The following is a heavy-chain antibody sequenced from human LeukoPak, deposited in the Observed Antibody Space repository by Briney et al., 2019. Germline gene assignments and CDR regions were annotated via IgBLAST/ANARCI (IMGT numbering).Heavy chain of an antibody. CDR1: GYSFTGYY. D-gene: IGHD2-8*01. J-gene: IGHJ6*03. CDR2: INPNSGDT. CDR3: ARGGLRVMVYRLYYMDV. V-gene: IGHV1-2*02. Sequence: ASVKVSCKASGYSFTGYYMHWVRQAPGQGLEWMGWINPNSGDTRYAQKFQGRVTMTRDTSISTAYMELTRLRSDDTAVYYCARGGLRVMVYRLYYMDVWGKGTTVTVSS.